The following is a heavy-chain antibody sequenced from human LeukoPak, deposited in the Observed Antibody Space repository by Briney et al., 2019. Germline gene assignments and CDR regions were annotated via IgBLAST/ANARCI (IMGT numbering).Heavy chain of an antibody. J-gene: IGHJ4*02. CDR1: GFTFSSYA. CDR3: AKDSGGSGRIEYYFDC. V-gene: IGHV3-23*01. D-gene: IGHD6-19*01. CDR2: ISGSGGST. Sequence: GGSLRLSCAASGFTFSSYAMSWVRQAPGKGLEWVSAISGSGGSTYYADSVKGRFTISRDNSKNTLYLQMNSLRAEDTAVYYCAKDSGGSGRIEYYFDCWGQGTLVTVSS.